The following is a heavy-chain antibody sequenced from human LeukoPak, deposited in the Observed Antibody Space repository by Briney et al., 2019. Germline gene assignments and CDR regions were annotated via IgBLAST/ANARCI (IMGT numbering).Heavy chain of an antibody. J-gene: IGHJ4*02. V-gene: IGHV4-59*10. CDR3: ARRPLVAYDSSGYYFDY. D-gene: IGHD3-22*01. CDR1: DGSFSSYY. Sequence: SETLSLTCAVYDGSFSSYYWSWIRQPAGKGLEWIGRIYSSGSTNYNPSLKSRVTISVDTSKNQFSLKLSSVTAADTAVYYCARRPLVAYDSSGYYFDYWGQGTLVTVSS. CDR2: IYSSGST.